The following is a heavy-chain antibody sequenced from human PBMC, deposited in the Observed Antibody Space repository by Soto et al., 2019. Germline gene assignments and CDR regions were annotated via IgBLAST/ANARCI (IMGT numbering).Heavy chain of an antibody. CDR3: TSTLDIVATWPYYYGMDV. Sequence: HPGGSLRLSCTASGFTFGDYAMSWVRQAPGKGLEWVGFIRSKAYGGTTEYAASVKGRFTISRDDSKSIAYLQMNSLETEDTAVYYCTSTLDIVATWPYYYGMDVWGQRTTGTLSS. CDR1: GFTFGDYA. V-gene: IGHV3-49*04. CDR2: IRSKAYGGTT. J-gene: IGHJ6*02. D-gene: IGHD5-12*01.